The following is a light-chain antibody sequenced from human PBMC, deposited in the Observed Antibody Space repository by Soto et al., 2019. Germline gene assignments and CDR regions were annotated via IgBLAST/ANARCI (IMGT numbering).Light chain of an antibody. CDR2: AAS. CDR3: QPSYSVPPT. Sequence: DIQLTQSPSSLSASIGDRVTITCRASRSVAYFLNWYQHKPGKAPELLIYAASTLETGVPSRFSGPYSGTDFTLTISNLQPEDFATYFCQPSYSVPPTFGQGTKV. J-gene: IGKJ2*01. V-gene: IGKV1-39*01. CDR1: RSVAYF.